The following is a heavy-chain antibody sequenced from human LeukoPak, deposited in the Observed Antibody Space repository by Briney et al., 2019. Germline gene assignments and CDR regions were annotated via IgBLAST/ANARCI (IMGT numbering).Heavy chain of an antibody. J-gene: IGHJ4*02. Sequence: GGSLRLSCAASGFTFSGYWMHWVRQPPGKGLMWVSHSNHDGTGTNYADSVKGRFTISRDNAKNTVYLQMNSLRADDTAVYYCASSLLWFGETEFDYWGQGTLVTVSS. CDR3: ASSLLWFGETEFDY. D-gene: IGHD3-10*01. CDR2: SNHDGTGT. CDR1: GFTFSGYW. V-gene: IGHV3-74*01.